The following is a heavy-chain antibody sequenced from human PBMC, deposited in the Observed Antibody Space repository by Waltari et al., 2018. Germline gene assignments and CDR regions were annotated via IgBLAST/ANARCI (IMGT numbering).Heavy chain of an antibody. V-gene: IGHV3-21*03. Sequence: EVRLAESGGGLVKPGGSLRLSCTASGFDFSDYDMNWVRQAPGTGLELVSSLGGTHSNLFYADSVKGRFTVSRDNAKNSLYLQMDNLRAEDSGLYFCTRDLYGSGGDWFDPWGQGTLVTVSS. CDR2: LGGTHSNL. J-gene: IGHJ5*02. CDR3: TRDLYGSGGDWFDP. CDR1: GFDFSDYD. D-gene: IGHD3-10*01.